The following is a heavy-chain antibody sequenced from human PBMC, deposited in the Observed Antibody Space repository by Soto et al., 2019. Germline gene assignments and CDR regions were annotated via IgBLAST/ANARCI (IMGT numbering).Heavy chain of an antibody. V-gene: IGHV1-3*01. Sequence: GASVKVSCKASGYTFTSYDMHWVRQAPGQRLEWMGWINAGNGNTKYSQKFQGRVTITRDTSASTAYMELSSLRSEDTAVYYCARPDAVLRYFDWLGAFDIWGQGTMVTVSS. CDR1: GYTFTSYD. CDR3: ARPDAVLRYFDWLGAFDI. CDR2: INAGNGNT. D-gene: IGHD3-9*01. J-gene: IGHJ3*02.